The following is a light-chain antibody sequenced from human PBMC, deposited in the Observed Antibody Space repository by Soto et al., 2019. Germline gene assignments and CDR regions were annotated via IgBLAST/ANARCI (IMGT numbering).Light chain of an antibody. CDR2: GAS. Sequence: IVMTQSPATLSVSPWESATLSCRASQSVGSYLAWYQQKPGQTPRLLMYGASTRATGCPGRFSGSGSGTDFTLTISRLEPEDFAVYYCQQYGSSPWTFGQGTKVDIK. CDR3: QQYGSSPWT. V-gene: IGKV3-20*01. J-gene: IGKJ1*01. CDR1: QSVGSY.